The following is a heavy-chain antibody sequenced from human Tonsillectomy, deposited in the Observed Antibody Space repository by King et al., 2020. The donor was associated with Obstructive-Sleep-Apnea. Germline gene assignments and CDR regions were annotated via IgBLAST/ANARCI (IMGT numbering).Heavy chain of an antibody. D-gene: IGHD1-26*01. CDR1: GFTFSNYA. J-gene: IGHJ4*02. Sequence: VQLVESGGNWVQPGGSLRLSCAASGFTFSNYAMTWVRQAPGKGLECVSAISGRGGSTYYADSVKGRFTFSSDNSKNTLYLQMNSLRAEDTAIYYCAKGWDYFGYWGQGTLVTVSS. CDR2: ISGRGGST. V-gene: IGHV3-23*04. CDR3: AKGWDYFGY.